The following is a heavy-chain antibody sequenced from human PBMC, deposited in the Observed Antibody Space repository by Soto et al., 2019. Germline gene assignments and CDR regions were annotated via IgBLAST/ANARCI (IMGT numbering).Heavy chain of an antibody. J-gene: IGHJ4*02. CDR2: IDPSDSQT. D-gene: IGHD3-22*01. V-gene: IGHV5-10-1*01. CDR3: ARQIYDSDTGPNFQYYFDS. Sequence: KAGESLTISCKGSGYSFAGYWITWVRQKPGKGLEWMGRIDPSDSQTYYSPSFRGHVTISVTKSITTVFLQWSSLRASDTAMYYCARQIYDSDTGPNFQYYFDSWGQGTPVTVSS. CDR1: GYSFAGYW.